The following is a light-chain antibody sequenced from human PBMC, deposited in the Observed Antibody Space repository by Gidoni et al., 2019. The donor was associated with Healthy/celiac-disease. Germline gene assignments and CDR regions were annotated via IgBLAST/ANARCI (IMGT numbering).Light chain of an antibody. V-gene: IGKV4-1*01. CDR3: QQYYSTPLT. J-gene: IGKJ1*01. CDR1: QSVLYSSNNKNY. Sequence: DLVLHPSPVSLAVSLGARATIHCKSSQSVLYSSNNKNYLAWYQQKPGQPPKLLIYWASTRESGVPDRFSGSGSGTDFTLTISSLQAEDVAVYYCQQYYSTPLTFGQGTKVEIK. CDR2: WAS.